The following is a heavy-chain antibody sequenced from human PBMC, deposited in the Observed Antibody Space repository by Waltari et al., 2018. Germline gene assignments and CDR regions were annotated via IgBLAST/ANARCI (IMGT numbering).Heavy chain of an antibody. D-gene: IGHD3-22*01. J-gene: IGHJ3*02. V-gene: IGHV4-61*02. CDR1: GGSISSGSYY. CDR3: AGYHYYDSSVYYDAFDI. Sequence: QVQLQESGPGLVKPSQTLSLTCTVSGGSISSGSYYWSWFRPPAGKGLEWIGRIYTSGITNYNPALKSRVTISVDTSKNQFSLKLSSVTAADTAVYYCAGYHYYDSSVYYDAFDIWGQGTMVTVSS. CDR2: IYTSGIT.